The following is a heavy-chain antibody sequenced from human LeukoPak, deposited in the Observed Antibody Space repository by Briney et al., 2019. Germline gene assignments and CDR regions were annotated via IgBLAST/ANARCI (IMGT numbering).Heavy chain of an antibody. V-gene: IGHV3-49*04. CDR1: GFTFSNAW. J-gene: IGHJ4*02. CDR2: IRSKAYGGTT. Sequence: GGSLRLSCAASGFTFSNAWMSWVRQAPGKGLEWVGFIRSKAYGGTTEYAASVKGRFTISRDDSKSIAYLQMNSLKTEDTAVYYCTRDRPETLEGFDYWGQGTLVTVSS. CDR3: TRDRPETLEGFDY. D-gene: IGHD1-1*01.